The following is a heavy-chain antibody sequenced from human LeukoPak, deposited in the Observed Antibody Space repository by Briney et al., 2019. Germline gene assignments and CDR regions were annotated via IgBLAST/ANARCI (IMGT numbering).Heavy chain of an antibody. CDR1: GYSISSDYY. V-gene: IGHV4-38-2*01. CDR2: IYHSGST. Sequence: RPSETLSLTCAVSGYSISSDYYWGWIRQPPGKGLEWIGNIYHSGSTYYNPSLKSRVTISVDTSKNQFSLKLSSVTAADTAVYYCARREMATIKSFDYWGQGTLVTVSS. J-gene: IGHJ4*02. D-gene: IGHD5-24*01. CDR3: ARREMATIKSFDY.